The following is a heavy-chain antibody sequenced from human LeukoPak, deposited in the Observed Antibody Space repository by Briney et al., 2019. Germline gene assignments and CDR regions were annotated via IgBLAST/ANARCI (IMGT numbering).Heavy chain of an antibody. CDR3: ARGNIAAAGSNYNWFDP. D-gene: IGHD6-13*01. CDR2: MNPNGGNT. Sequence: GASVKVSCKASGYTFTSYDINWVRQATGQGLEWMGWMNPNGGNTGYAQKFQGRVTMTRNTSISTAYMELSSLRSEDTAVYYCARGNIAAAGSNYNWFDPWGQGTLVTVSS. CDR1: GYTFTSYD. J-gene: IGHJ5*02. V-gene: IGHV1-8*01.